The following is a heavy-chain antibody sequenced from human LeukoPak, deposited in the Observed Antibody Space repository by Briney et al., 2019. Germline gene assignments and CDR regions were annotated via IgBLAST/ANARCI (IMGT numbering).Heavy chain of an antibody. CDR1: GGTFSSYA. V-gene: IGHV1-69*04. CDR2: IIPILGIA. Sequence: SVKVSCKASGGTFSSYAIIWVRQAPGQGLEWMGRIIPILGIANYAQKFQGRVTITADKSTSTAYMELSSLRSEDTAVYYCARGYSSSWYEPPFGMDVWGQGTTVTVSS. D-gene: IGHD6-13*01. CDR3: ARGYSSSWYEPPFGMDV. J-gene: IGHJ6*02.